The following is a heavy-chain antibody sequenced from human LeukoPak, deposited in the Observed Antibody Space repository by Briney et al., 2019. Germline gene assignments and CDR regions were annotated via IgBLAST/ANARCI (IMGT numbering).Heavy chain of an antibody. CDR1: GYTLTELS. CDR3: ASNPYVTFYSMDV. Sequence: ASVKVSCKVSGYTLTELSMHWVRQAPGKGLEWMGGFDPEDGETIYAQKFQGRVTMTSDTSISTAYMELSRLRSDDTAVYYCASNPYVTFYSMDVWGRGTTVTVS. J-gene: IGHJ6*02. D-gene: IGHD3-10*02. V-gene: IGHV1-24*01. CDR2: FDPEDGET.